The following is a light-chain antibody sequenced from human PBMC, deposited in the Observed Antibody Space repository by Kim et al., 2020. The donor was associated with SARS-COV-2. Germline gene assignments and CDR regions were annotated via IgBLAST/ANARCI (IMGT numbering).Light chain of an antibody. CDR3: QQYYSTPPS. Sequence: ATLNCKSSQTVLYNSNNKNYLAWYQQKPGQAPKLLIYWPSIRESGVSDRFSGSGSETDFTLTISSLQAEDVAVYYCQQYYSTPPSFGQGTKLEI. CDR1: QTVLYNSNNKNY. J-gene: IGKJ2*03. V-gene: IGKV4-1*01. CDR2: WPS.